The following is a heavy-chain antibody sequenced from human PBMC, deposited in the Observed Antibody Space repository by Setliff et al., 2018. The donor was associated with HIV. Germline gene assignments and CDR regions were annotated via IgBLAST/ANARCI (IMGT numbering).Heavy chain of an antibody. J-gene: IGHJ4*02. D-gene: IGHD4-17*01. CDR1: GYTFTDYG. V-gene: IGHV7-4-1*01. CDR2: INTNNGNP. CDR3: ARDDYANTDLDF. Sequence: ASVKVSCKASGYTFTDYGINWVRQAPGQGLEWMGWINTNNGNPTYARGFTGRFVFSSDTSVRTAYLQIVGLKAEDTAVYFCARDDYANTDLDFWGPGTLVTV.